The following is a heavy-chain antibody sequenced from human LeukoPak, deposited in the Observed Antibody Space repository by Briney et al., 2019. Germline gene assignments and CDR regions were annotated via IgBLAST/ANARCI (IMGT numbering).Heavy chain of an antibody. J-gene: IGHJ5*02. V-gene: IGHV1-69*13. CDR1: GGTFSSYA. Sequence: ASVKVSCKASGGTFSSYAISWVRQAPGQGLEWMGGIIPIFGTANYAQKFQGRVTITAVESTSTAYMELSSLRSEDTAVYYCARGSLYYYGSGSYCPVLWFDPWGQGTLVTVSS. D-gene: IGHD3-10*01. CDR3: ARGSLYYYGSGSYCPVLWFDP. CDR2: IIPIFGTA.